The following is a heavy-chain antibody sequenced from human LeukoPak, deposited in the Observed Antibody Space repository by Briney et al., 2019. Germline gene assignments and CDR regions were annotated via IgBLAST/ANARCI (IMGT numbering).Heavy chain of an antibody. CDR1: GGSISSGGYS. CDR2: IYHSGST. V-gene: IGHV4-30-2*01. D-gene: IGHD3-22*01. Sequence: SQTLSLTCAVSGGSISSGGYSWSWIRQPPGKGLEWIGYIYHSGSTYYNPSLKSRVTISVDRSKNQFSLKLSSVTAADTAVYYCATGFYDSSGYYPYYFDYWGQGTLVTVSS. CDR3: ATGFYDSSGYYPYYFDY. J-gene: IGHJ4*02.